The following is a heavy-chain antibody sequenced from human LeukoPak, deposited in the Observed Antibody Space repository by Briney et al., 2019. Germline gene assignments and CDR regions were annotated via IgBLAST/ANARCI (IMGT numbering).Heavy chain of an antibody. V-gene: IGHV3-48*03. CDR1: GFTFSSYE. Sequence: GGSLRLSCVASGFTFSSYEMNWVRQAPGKGLEWVSYITSSGTTFYYADSVKGRFTVSRDNAKNSLYLQLTSLRAEDTAVYYCATTAAGRTFDYWGQGTLVTVSS. CDR2: ITSSGTTF. D-gene: IGHD6-13*01. J-gene: IGHJ4*02. CDR3: ATTAAGRTFDY.